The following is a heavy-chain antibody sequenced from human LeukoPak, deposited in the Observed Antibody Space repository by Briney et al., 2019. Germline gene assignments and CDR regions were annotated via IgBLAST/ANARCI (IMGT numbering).Heavy chain of an antibody. D-gene: IGHD4-17*01. CDR3: ARGNGDWDDY. J-gene: IGHJ4*02. Sequence: SETLSLTCAVSGGSISSSNWWSWVRQPPGKGLEWIGYIYYSGSTYYNPSLKSRVTISVDTSKNQFSLKLSSVTAADTAVYYCARGNGDWDDYWGQGTLVTVSS. V-gene: IGHV4-4*02. CDR2: IYYSGST. CDR1: GGSISSSNW.